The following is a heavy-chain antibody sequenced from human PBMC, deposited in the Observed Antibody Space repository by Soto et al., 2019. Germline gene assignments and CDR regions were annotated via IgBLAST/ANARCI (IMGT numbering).Heavy chain of an antibody. D-gene: IGHD3-9*01. CDR1: GFTFSSYS. J-gene: IGHJ4*02. CDR3: AGSYYDILTGHQFFDY. V-gene: IGHV3-21*01. CDR2: ISSSSSYI. Sequence: PGGSLRLSCAASGFTFSSYSMNWVRQAPGKGLEWVSSISSSSSYIYYADSVKGRFTISRDNAKNSLYLQMNSLRAEDTAVYYCAGSYYDILTGHQFFDYWGQGTLVSLL.